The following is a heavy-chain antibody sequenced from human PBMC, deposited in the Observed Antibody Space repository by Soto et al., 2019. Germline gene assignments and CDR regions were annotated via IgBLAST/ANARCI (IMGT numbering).Heavy chain of an antibody. V-gene: IGHV1-46*01. D-gene: IGHD4-4*01. CDR1: GYTFTSYY. CDR3: ARDRTYSNFSPPKNSDYYYGMDV. Sequence: ASVKVSCKASGYTFTSYYMHWVRQAPGQGLEWMGIINPSGGSTSYAQKFQGRVTMTRDTSTSTVYMELSSLRSEDTAVYYCARDRTYSNFSPPKNSDYYYGMDVWGQGTTVTVPS. CDR2: INPSGGST. J-gene: IGHJ6*02.